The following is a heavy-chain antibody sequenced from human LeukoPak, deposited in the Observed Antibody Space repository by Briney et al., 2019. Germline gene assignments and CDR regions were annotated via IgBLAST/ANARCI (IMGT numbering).Heavy chain of an antibody. CDR3: ARVVLAPYYYYMDV. CDR2: ISAYNGNT. D-gene: IGHD2-8*02. V-gene: IGHV1-18*01. J-gene: IGHJ6*03. CDR1: GYTFTSYG. Sequence: GASVKVSCKASGYTFTSYGISWVRQAPGQGLEWMGWISAYNGNTNYAQKLQGRVTMTTDTSTSTAYMELRSLRSDDTAVYYCARVVLAPYYYYMDVWGKGTTVTVSS.